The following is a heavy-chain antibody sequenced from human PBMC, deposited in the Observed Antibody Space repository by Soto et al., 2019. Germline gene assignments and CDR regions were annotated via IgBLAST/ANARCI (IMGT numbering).Heavy chain of an antibody. CDR3: ARVVTYCGGDCYGGHDAFDI. J-gene: IGHJ3*02. CDR2: IIPIFGTA. CDR1: GGTFSSYA. Sequence: QVQLVQSGAEVKKPGSSVKVSCKASGGTFSSYAISWVRQAPGQGLEWMGGIIPIFGTANYAQKFQGRVTITADESXXTXYXXLSSLRSEDTAVYYCARVVTYCGGDCYGGHDAFDIWGQGTMVTVSS. D-gene: IGHD2-21*02. V-gene: IGHV1-69*12.